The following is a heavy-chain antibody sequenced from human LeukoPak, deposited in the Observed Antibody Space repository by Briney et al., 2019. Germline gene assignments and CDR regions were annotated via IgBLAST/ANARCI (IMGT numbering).Heavy chain of an antibody. CDR1: GYTITNFA. CDR2: IDTNTGIP. Sequence: ASVKVSCKASGYTITNFAMNWVRQTPGQGLEWMGWIDTNTGIPTYAQGFTGRFVFSLDTSVSTVYLQISSLQADDAAVYYCARDPGSQRVNRLARRGDYWGQGTLVTVSS. V-gene: IGHV7-4-1*02. J-gene: IGHJ4*02. D-gene: IGHD1-14*01. CDR3: ARDPGSQRVNRLARRGDY.